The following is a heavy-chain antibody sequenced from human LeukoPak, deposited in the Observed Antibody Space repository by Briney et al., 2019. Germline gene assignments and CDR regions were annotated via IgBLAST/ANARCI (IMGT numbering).Heavy chain of an antibody. J-gene: IGHJ2*01. CDR1: GYTSTGYY. Sequence: ASVKVSCKASGYTSTGYYMHWVRQAPGQGLEWMGWINPNSGGTNYAQKFQGRVTMTRDTSISTAYMELSRLRSDDTAVYYCARDSSIVVVPAAMHFDLWGRGTLVTVSS. D-gene: IGHD2-2*01. CDR2: INPNSGGT. V-gene: IGHV1-2*02. CDR3: ARDSSIVVVPAAMHFDL.